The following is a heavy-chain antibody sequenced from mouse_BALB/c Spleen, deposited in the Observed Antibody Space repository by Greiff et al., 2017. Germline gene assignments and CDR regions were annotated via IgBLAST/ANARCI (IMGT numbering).Heavy chain of an antibody. Sequence: QVQLQQPGAELVKPGASVKLSCKASGYTFTSYWMHWVKQRPGQGLEWIGEIDPSDSYTNYNQKFKGKATLTVDKSSSTAYMQLSSLTSEDSAVYYCAATMITTSWFAYWGQGTLVTVSA. V-gene: IGHV1-69*02. CDR1: GYTFTSYW. J-gene: IGHJ3*01. D-gene: IGHD2-4*01. CDR2: IDPSDSYT. CDR3: AATMITTSWFAY.